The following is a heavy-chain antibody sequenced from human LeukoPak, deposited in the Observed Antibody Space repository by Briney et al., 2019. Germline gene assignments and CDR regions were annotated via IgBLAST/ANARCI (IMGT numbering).Heavy chain of an antibody. Sequence: KSSETLSLTCTVSGGSISSYYWNWVRQSPGKGLEWMGYIYYSGSTKYNPSLKSRVTISVDTSKNQFSLKLTSMTAADTAVYYCATTLYGSGSYYAIFWGQGILVTVSS. CDR3: ATTLYGSGSYYAIF. CDR2: IYYSGST. V-gene: IGHV4-59*01. CDR1: GGSISSYY. D-gene: IGHD3-10*01. J-gene: IGHJ4*02.